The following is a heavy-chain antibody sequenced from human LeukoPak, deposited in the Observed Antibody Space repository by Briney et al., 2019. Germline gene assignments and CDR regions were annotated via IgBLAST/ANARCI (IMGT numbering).Heavy chain of an antibody. CDR2: VKSKTDGGTT. CDR3: TLGGHYFGS. D-gene: IGHD3-10*01. V-gene: IGHV3-15*01. CDR1: RFTFSDAW. Sequence: GGSLRLSCAASRFTFSDAWMSWVRQAPGKGPEWLGRVKSKTDGGTTDHAAPVKGRFTVSRDDSKNTLYLEMNSLKTDDTAFYYCTLGGHYFGSWGQGTLVTVSS. J-gene: IGHJ4*02.